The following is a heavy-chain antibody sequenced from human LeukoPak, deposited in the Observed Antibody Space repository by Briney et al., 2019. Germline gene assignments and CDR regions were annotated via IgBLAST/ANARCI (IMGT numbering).Heavy chain of an antibody. CDR1: GFNFNSYG. Sequence: GVSLRLSCAASGFNFNSYGMHWVRQAPGKGLEWVAFIRYDGSNNYYADSLKGRFTISRDNSKNTLYLQMNSLRVEDTAVYYCAKSTPPEYNWNYGDYWGQGTLVTVSS. CDR2: IRYDGSNN. J-gene: IGHJ4*02. V-gene: IGHV3-30*02. D-gene: IGHD1-20*01. CDR3: AKSTPPEYNWNYGDY.